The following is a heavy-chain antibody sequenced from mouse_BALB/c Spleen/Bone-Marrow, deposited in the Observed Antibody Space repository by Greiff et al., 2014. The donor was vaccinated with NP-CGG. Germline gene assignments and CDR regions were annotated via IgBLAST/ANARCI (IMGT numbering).Heavy chain of an antibody. CDR1: GYTFSNYW. D-gene: IGHD1-1*01. CDR3: ARASVVPYYFDF. J-gene: IGHJ2*01. Sequence: VQLQQSGAELMKPGASVKISCKATGYTFSNYWIDWVKQRPGHGLEWIGEILPGSGTANYNEKFKGKATFTADTSSNTAYMQLSSLTSEDPALYYCARASVVPYYFDFWGQGTTLTASS. CDR2: ILPGSGTA. V-gene: IGHV1-9*01.